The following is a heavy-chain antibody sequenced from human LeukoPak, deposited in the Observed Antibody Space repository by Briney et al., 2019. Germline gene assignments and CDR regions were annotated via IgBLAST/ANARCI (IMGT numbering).Heavy chain of an antibody. J-gene: IGHJ3*02. V-gene: IGHV3-66*01. D-gene: IGHD1-14*01. CDR2: IYTGGST. CDR3: ARNLGTLATGGVALDI. Sequence: GGSLRLSCAASGFTFSSYWMSCIRQAPGRGLEWVSVIYTGGSTHYPDSVMGRFTISRDDSKNTVSLQMNSLRAEDTAVYYCARNLGTLATGGVALDIWGQGTMVTVAS. CDR1: GFTFSSYW.